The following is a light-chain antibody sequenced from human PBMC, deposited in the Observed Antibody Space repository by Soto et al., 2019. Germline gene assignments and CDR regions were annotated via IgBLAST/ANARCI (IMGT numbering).Light chain of an antibody. CDR1: QSISSW. J-gene: IGKJ4*01. Sequence: DIQMTQSPPTLSASVGDRVTITCRASQSISSWLAWYQQKPGKAPKLLIYDASSLESGVPSRFSGSGSGTEFTLTISSLQPEDFATYYCQQLRMYPSTFGGGTKVDIK. CDR2: DAS. CDR3: QQLRMYPST. V-gene: IGKV1-5*01.